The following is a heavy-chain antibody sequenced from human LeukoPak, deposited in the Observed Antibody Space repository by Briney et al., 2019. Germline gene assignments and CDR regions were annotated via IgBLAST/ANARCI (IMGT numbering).Heavy chain of an antibody. D-gene: IGHD1-26*01. CDR3: ARGQSELRALSLFY. CDR1: GGSFSGYY. CDR2: INHSGST. Sequence: PSETLSLTCAVYGGSFSGYYWSWIRQPPGKGLEWIGEINHSGSTNYNPSLKSRVTISVDTSKNQFSLKLSSVTAADTAVYYCARGQSELRALSLFYWGQGTLVTVSS. J-gene: IGHJ4*02. V-gene: IGHV4-34*01.